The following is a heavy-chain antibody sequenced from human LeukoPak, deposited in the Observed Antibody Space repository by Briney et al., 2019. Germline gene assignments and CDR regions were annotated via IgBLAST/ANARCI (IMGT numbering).Heavy chain of an antibody. J-gene: IGHJ4*02. D-gene: IGHD6-13*01. CDR3: AIHSSSQSFAY. CDR2: ISSSSSTI. CDR1: GFTFSSYS. V-gene: IGHV3-48*01. Sequence: GGSLRLSCAASGFTFSSYSMNWVRQAPGKGLEWVSYISSSSSTIYYADSVKGRFTISRDNAKNSLYLQMNSLRAEDTAVYYCAIHSSSQSFAYWGQASPVTVSS.